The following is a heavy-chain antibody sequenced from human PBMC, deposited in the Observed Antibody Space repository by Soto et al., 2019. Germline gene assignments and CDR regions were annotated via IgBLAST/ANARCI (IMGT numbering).Heavy chain of an antibody. V-gene: IGHV1-2*02. Sequence: ASVKVSCKASGYTFTGYYMHWVRQAPGQGLEWMGWINPNSGGTNYAQKFQGRVTMTRDTSISTAYMELSRLRSDDTAVYYCARDGGWLRPPPYYYYGMDVWGQATTVTVSS. CDR2: INPNSGGT. CDR3: ARDGGWLRPPPYYYYGMDV. CDR1: GYTFTGYY. J-gene: IGHJ6*02. D-gene: IGHD5-12*01.